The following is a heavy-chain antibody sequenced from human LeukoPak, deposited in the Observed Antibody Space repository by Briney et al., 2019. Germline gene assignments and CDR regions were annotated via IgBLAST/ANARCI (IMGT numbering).Heavy chain of an antibody. D-gene: IGHD3-22*01. Sequence: ASVKVSCKATGYTFTGYYMHWVRQAPGQGLEWMGWINPNSGGTNYAQTFQGRVTMTRDTSISTAYMELSRLRSDDTAVYYCARDVWYYYDSSGYYGSVDYWGQGTLVTVSS. CDR2: INPNSGGT. J-gene: IGHJ4*02. CDR3: ARDVWYYYDSSGYYGSVDY. V-gene: IGHV1-2*02. CDR1: GYTFTGYY.